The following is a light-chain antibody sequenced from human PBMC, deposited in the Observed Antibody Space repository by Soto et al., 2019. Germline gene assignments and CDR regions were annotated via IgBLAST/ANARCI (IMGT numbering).Light chain of an antibody. Sequence: QSALTQPASVSGSPGQSITISCTGTSSDVGGYNLVSWYQQHPGKAPKLMIYEGSKRPLGVSNRFSGSKSGNTASLTISGLQAEDEADYYCCSYAGSSTYVVFGGGTQLTVL. CDR1: SSDVGGYNL. J-gene: IGLJ2*01. V-gene: IGLV2-23*01. CDR3: CSYAGSSTYVV. CDR2: EGS.